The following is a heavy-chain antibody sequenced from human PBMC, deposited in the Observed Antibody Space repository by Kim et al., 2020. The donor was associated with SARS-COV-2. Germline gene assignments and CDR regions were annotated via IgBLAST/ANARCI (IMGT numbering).Heavy chain of an antibody. Sequence: ASVKVSCKASGYTFTSYYMHWVRQAPGQGLEWMGIINPSGGSTSYAQKFQGRVTMTRDTSTSTVYMELSSLRSEDTAVYYCARDYPNFITIFGVVSRGMDVWGQGTTVTVSS. J-gene: IGHJ6*02. CDR3: ARDYPNFITIFGVVSRGMDV. V-gene: IGHV1-46*01. CDR1: GYTFTSYY. D-gene: IGHD3-3*01. CDR2: INPSGGST.